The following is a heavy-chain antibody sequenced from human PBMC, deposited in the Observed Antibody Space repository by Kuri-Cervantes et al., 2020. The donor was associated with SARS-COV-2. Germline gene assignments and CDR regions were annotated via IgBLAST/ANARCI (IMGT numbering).Heavy chain of an antibody. CDR1: GGSISSSSYY. CDR2: IYYSGST. V-gene: IGHV4-61*05. CDR3: ASTSYDFWSGPTIYFDY. Sequence: GSLRLSCTVSGGSISSSSYYWGWIRQPPGKGLEWIGYIYYSGSTNYNPSLKSRVTISVDTSKNQFSLKLSSVTAADTAVYYCASTSYDFWSGPTIYFDYWGQGTLVTVSS. J-gene: IGHJ4*02. D-gene: IGHD3-3*01.